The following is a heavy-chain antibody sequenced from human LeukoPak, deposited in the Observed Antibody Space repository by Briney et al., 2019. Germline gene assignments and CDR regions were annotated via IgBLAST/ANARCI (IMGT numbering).Heavy chain of an antibody. J-gene: IGHJ6*02. CDR2: INHSGST. Sequence: SETLSLTCAVYGGSFSGYYWSWIRQPPGKGLEWIGEINHSGSTNYNPSLKSRVTISVDTSKNQFSLKLSSVTAADTAVYYCARGRYCSGGSCYRTLGYYYYGMDVWGQGTTVTVSS. CDR1: GGSFSGYY. CDR3: ARGRYCSGGSCYRTLGYYYYGMDV. V-gene: IGHV4-34*01. D-gene: IGHD2-15*01.